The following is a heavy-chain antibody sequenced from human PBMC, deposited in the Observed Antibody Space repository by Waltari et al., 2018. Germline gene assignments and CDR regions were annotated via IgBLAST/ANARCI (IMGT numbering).Heavy chain of an antibody. J-gene: IGHJ5*02. D-gene: IGHD3-9*01. CDR3: ARRYYDILTGSDPNNWFDP. CDR2: INAGNGNT. Sequence: QVQLVQSGAEVKKPGASVKVSCKASGYTFTSYAMHWVRQAPGQRLEWMGWINAGNGNTKYSQKFQGRVTITRDTSASTAYMELSSLRYEDTAVYYCARRYYDILTGSDPNNWFDPWGQGTLVTVSS. V-gene: IGHV1-3*01. CDR1: GYTFTSYA.